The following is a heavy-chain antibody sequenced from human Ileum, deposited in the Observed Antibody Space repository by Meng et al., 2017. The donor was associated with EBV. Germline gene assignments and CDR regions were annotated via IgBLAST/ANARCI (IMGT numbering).Heavy chain of an antibody. CDR3: GRDQGRERINH. V-gene: IGHV4-4*02. Sequence: QLPLPQLVPGPLEPSGPPSPTNTASSNSISTDFCLSCVRQPQGKGLECSRKAHHRGYTNYNPSLKSRVDISVDKSKNQFYLSLFSGTAADTAVYYCGRDQGRERINHWGQGTLVTVSS. J-gene: IGHJ4*02. CDR1: SNSISTDFC. CDR2: AHHRGYT. D-gene: IGHD1-1*01.